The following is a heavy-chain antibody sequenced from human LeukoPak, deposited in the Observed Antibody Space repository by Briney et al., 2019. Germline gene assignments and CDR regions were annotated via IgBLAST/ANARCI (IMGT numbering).Heavy chain of an antibody. V-gene: IGHV3-23*01. J-gene: IGHJ4*02. CDR1: GFTFSSYA. Sequence: GGSLRLSCAASGFTFSSYAMSWVRQAPGKGLEWVSAISGSGGSTYYADSVKGRFTISRDNSKNTLYLQMNSLGAEDTAVYYCARKLWHRNDCWGQGTLVTVSS. CDR3: ARKLWHRNDC. CDR2: ISGSGGST. D-gene: IGHD3-16*01.